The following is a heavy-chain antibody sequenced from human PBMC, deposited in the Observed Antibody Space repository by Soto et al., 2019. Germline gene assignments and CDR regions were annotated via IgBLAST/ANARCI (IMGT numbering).Heavy chain of an antibody. CDR2: IWYDGSNK. CDR1: GFTFNSYG. D-gene: IGHD6-6*01. CDR3: ARERGIAARRYGMDV. Sequence: GGSLRLSCAASGFTFNSYGMHWVRQAPGKGLEWVAVIWYDGSNKYYADSVKGRFTISRDNSKNTLYLQMNSLRAEDTAVYYCARERGIAARRYGMDVWGQGTTVTVSS. J-gene: IGHJ6*02. V-gene: IGHV3-33*01.